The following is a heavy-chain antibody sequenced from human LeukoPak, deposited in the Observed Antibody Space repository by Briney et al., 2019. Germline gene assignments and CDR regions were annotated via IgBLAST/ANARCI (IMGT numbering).Heavy chain of an antibody. J-gene: IGHJ4*02. CDR2: INYSGST. Sequence: SETLSLTCTVSGGSISSYYWSWIRQPPGKGLEWIGYINYSGSTNYNPSLKSRVTISVDTSKNQFSLKLSSVTAADTAVYYCARHVGDYRTPKYYFDYWGQGTLVTVSS. CDR3: ARHVGDYRTPKYYFDY. CDR1: GGSISSYY. D-gene: IGHD4-17*01. V-gene: IGHV4-59*08.